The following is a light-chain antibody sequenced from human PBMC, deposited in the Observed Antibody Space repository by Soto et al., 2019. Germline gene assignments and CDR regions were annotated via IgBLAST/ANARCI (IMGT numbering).Light chain of an antibody. J-gene: IGKJ5*01. Sequence: EIVLTQSPGTLSLSPGERATLSCRASQSVSSSYLAWYQQKPGQAPRLLIYGASSRATGIPDRFSGSGSGTDFPLPISTLDPEDFAVYYCQQYGTPPIPFGQGTRLEIK. CDR3: QQYGTPPIP. CDR2: GAS. CDR1: QSVSSSY. V-gene: IGKV3-20*01.